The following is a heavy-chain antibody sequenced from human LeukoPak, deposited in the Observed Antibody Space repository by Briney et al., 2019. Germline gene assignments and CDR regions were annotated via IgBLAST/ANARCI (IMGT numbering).Heavy chain of an antibody. D-gene: IGHD2-2*01. J-gene: IGHJ3*02. CDR1: GGTFSSYA. Sequence: ASVKVSCKASGGTFSSYAISWVRQAPGQGLEWMGRIIPIFGTANYAQKFQGRVTITADKSTSTAYMELSSLRSEDTAVYYCASEYCSSTSCYGANAFDIWGQGTMVTVSS. V-gene: IGHV1-69*06. CDR3: ASEYCSSTSCYGANAFDI. CDR2: IIPIFGTA.